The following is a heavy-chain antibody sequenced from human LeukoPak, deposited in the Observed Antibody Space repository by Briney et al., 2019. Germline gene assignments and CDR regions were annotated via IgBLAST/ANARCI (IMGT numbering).Heavy chain of an antibody. CDR3: ARIRYSSSWYGDNDY. CDR1: GYTFTSYY. D-gene: IGHD6-13*01. CDR2: INPSGGSA. J-gene: IGHJ4*02. V-gene: IGHV1-46*01. Sequence: ASVKVSCKASGYTFTSYYMHWVRQAPGQGLEWMGIINPSGGSASYAQKFQGRVTMTRDTSTSTVYMELSSLRSEDTAVYYCARIRYSSSWYGDNDYWGQGTLVTVSS.